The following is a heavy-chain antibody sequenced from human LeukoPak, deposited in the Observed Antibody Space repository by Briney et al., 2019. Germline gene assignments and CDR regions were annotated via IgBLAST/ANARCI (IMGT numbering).Heavy chain of an antibody. D-gene: IGHD3-9*01. CDR1: GGSISSGSYY. V-gene: IGHV4-30-2*03. J-gene: IGHJ3*02. CDR3: ARPVERNRITISYDI. CDR2: IYYSGST. Sequence: PSQTLSLTCTVSGGSISSGSYYWSWIRQPAGKGLEWIGSIYYSGSTYYNPSLKSRVSISVDTSKNQFSLKLSSVTAADTAVYYCARPVERNRITISYDIWGQGTMVTVSS.